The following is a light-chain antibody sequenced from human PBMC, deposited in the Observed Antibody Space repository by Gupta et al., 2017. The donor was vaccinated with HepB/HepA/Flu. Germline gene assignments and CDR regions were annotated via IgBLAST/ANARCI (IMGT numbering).Light chain of an antibody. Sequence: QSALTQPPPVSGSPGQSVTISCTGTSSDVGSYNYVSWYQHPPGKAPKLMISDVSKRPSGVPERFSGSKSGNTASLTISGLQAEDEADYYCCSYAGSYTYVLFGGGTQLTVL. V-gene: IGLV2-11*01. CDR2: DVS. CDR1: SSDVGSYNY. J-gene: IGLJ2*01. CDR3: CSYAGSYTYVL.